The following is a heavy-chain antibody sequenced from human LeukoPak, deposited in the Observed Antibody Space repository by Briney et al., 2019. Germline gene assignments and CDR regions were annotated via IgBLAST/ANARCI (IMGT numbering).Heavy chain of an antibody. V-gene: IGHV4-39*07. CDR2: IYYGRGT. CDR1: GGSITSNNYY. D-gene: IGHD3-10*01. CDR3: ARAGAWQIDP. Sequence: SETLSLTCTVSGGSITSNNYYWGWIRQPPGKGLEYIGSIYYGRGTYYNQSLKSRVTISLDTSKNQFSLKLTSVTAADTAVYFCARAGAWQIDPWGQGTLVTVSS. J-gene: IGHJ5*02.